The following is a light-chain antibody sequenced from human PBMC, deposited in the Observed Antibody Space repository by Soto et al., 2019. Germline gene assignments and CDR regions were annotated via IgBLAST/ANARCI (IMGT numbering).Light chain of an antibody. V-gene: IGKV3-11*01. CDR3: QQYGGSPLT. Sequence: EIVLTQSPATLSLSPGERATLSCRASQSVGSSLAWYQQKPGQAPRLLINDASNRATGIPARFSGSGSGTDFTLTINRLEPEDFAVYYCQQYGGSPLTFGGGTRVEIK. J-gene: IGKJ4*01. CDR2: DAS. CDR1: QSVGSS.